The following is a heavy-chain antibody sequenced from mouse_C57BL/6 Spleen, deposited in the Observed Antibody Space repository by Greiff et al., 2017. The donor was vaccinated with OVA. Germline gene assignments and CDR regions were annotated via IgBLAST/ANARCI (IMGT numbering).Heavy chain of an antibody. CDR3: ARGHLGGEGFDY. Sequence: DVQLVESGGGLVKPGGSLKLSCAASGFTFSDYGMHWVRQAPEKGLEWVAYISSGSSTIYYADTVKGRFTISRDNATTTLFLQMTSLRSEDTAMYYGARGHLGGEGFDYWGQGTTLTVSS. J-gene: IGHJ2*01. D-gene: IGHD3-1*01. CDR1: GFTFSDYG. CDR2: ISSGSSTI. V-gene: IGHV5-17*01.